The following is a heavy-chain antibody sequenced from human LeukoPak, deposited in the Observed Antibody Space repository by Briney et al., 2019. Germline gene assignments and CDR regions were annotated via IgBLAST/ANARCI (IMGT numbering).Heavy chain of an antibody. V-gene: IGHV4-38-2*02. CDR2: LYHSGST. Sequence: SETLSLTCSVFVYSISSGYYWGWIRQPPGKGLEWIGSLYHSGSTYYNPSLKSRVTTSVDTSKNQFSLKLSSVTAADTAVYYCARAPDAGGNGAFDIWGQGTMVTVSS. D-gene: IGHD4-23*01. J-gene: IGHJ3*02. CDR1: VYSISSGYY. CDR3: ARAPDAGGNGAFDI.